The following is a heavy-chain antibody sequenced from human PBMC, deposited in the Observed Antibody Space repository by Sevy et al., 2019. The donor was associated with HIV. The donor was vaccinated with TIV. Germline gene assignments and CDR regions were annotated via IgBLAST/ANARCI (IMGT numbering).Heavy chain of an antibody. CDR1: GYTFTSYD. Sequence: ASVKVSCKASGYTFTSYDINWVRQATGQGLEWMGWMNPNSGNTGYAQKFLGRVTMTRNTSISTAYMELSSLRSEDTAVYYCARGRKGVAAAGRPVRWFDPWGQGTLVTVS. CDR3: ARGRKGVAAAGRPVRWFDP. CDR2: MNPNSGNT. D-gene: IGHD6-13*01. V-gene: IGHV1-8*01. J-gene: IGHJ5*02.